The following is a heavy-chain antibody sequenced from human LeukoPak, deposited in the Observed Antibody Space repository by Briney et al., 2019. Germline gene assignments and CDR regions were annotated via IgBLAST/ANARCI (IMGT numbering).Heavy chain of an antibody. CDR2: ISSSSSYI. CDR3: ARAGGSGYYTYFDY. J-gene: IGHJ4*02. V-gene: IGHV3-21*01. D-gene: IGHD3-3*01. Sequence: GGSLRLSCAASGFTFSSYGMHWVRQAPGKGLEWVSFISSSSSYIYYADSVKGRFTISRDNAKNSLYLQMNSLRAEDTAVYYCARAGGSGYYTYFDYWGQGTLVTVSS. CDR1: GFTFSSYG.